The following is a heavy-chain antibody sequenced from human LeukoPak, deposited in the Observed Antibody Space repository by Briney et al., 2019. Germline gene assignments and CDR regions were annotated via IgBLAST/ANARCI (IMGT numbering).Heavy chain of an antibody. CDR3: ARDRLGPSFSVSHFDL. CDR2: INYNGAIT. V-gene: IGHV3-20*04. Sequence: GGSLRLSCATSGFTFVDYGLSWVRRAPGKGLEGLCAINYNGAITDYADSVKGRFTISRDNAKNSLYLRMDSLRAEDTALYYCARDRLGPSFSVSHFDLWGQETLVTVSS. CDR1: GFTFVDYG. D-gene: IGHD3-3*02. J-gene: IGHJ4*02.